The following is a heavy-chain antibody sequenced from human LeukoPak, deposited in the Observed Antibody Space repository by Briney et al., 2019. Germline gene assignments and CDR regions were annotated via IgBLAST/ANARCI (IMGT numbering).Heavy chain of an antibody. D-gene: IGHD5-18*01. CDR1: GFTFSSYS. J-gene: IGHJ4*02. CDR2: ISSSSSYI. V-gene: IGHV3-21*01. CDR3: ARVKVDTAMADFDY. Sequence: GGSLRLSCAASGFTFSSYSMNWVRQAPGKGLEWVSSISSSSSYIYYADSVKGRFTISRDNAKNSLYLQMNSLRAEDTAVYYCARVKVDTAMADFDYWGQGTLVTVSS.